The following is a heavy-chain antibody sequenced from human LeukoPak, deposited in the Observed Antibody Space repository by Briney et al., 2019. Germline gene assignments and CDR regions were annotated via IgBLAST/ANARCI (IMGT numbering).Heavy chain of an antibody. J-gene: IGHJ4*02. CDR2: IYTSGST. Sequence: PSETLSLTCTVSGGSISSYYWSWIRQPAGKGLEWIGRIYTSGSTNYNPSLKSRVTMSIDTSRNQFSLKLSSVTAADTAVYYCARARDCSSTSCSPGYYFDYWGQGTLVTVSS. CDR1: GGSISSYY. V-gene: IGHV4-4*07. CDR3: ARARDCSSTSCSPGYYFDY. D-gene: IGHD2-2*01.